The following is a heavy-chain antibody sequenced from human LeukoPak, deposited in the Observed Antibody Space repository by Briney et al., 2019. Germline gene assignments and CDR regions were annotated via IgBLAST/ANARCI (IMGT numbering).Heavy chain of an antibody. Sequence: GGSLRLSCEASGFTFSSYTMNWVRQAPGKGLDWVPSISSSSSYIYYADSVKGRFTISRDNAKNSLYLQMNSLRAEDTAVYYCAKDRWLVPHYWGQGTLVTVSS. CDR2: ISSSSSYI. D-gene: IGHD6-19*01. CDR3: AKDRWLVPHY. CDR1: GFTFSSYT. V-gene: IGHV3-21*01. J-gene: IGHJ4*02.